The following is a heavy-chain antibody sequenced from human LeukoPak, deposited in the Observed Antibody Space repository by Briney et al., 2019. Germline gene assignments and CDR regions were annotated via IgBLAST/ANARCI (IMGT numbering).Heavy chain of an antibody. J-gene: IGHJ5*02. Sequence: GGSLRLSCAASGFMFSSHGMHWVRQASGKGLEWVAVISYDGSKKYYADSVKGRFTISRDNSKNTLYLQMNSLRVEDTAVYYCAKGDYYDVLTGRQNWFGPWGQGTLVTVSS. CDR1: GFMFSSHG. V-gene: IGHV3-30*18. CDR3: AKGDYYDVLTGRQNWFGP. CDR2: ISYDGSKK. D-gene: IGHD3-9*01.